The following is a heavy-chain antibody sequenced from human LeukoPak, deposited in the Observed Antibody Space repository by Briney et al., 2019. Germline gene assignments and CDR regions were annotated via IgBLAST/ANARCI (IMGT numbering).Heavy chain of an antibody. CDR3: TRVEETATTAAIIRKYSYYYYYMDV. CDR1: GFIFRNYG. D-gene: IGHD4-11*01. Sequence: GGSLRLSCSASGFIFRNYGMNWVRQAPGKGLEWVANIKQDGSEKHYVDSVKGRFTISRDNAKNSLYLQMSSLRAEDTAVYYCTRVEETATTAAIIRKYSYYYYYMDVWGKGNTVTVSS. J-gene: IGHJ6*03. V-gene: IGHV3-7*01. CDR2: IKQDGSEK.